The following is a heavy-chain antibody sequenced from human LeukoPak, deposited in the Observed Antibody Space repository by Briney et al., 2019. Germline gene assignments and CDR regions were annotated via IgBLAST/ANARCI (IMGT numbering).Heavy chain of an antibody. CDR3: ARVGREPNYYYGMDV. CDR2: ISSSSSYI. V-gene: IGHV3-21*03. J-gene: IGHJ6*02. D-gene: IGHD1-26*01. CDR1: GFTFSSYS. Sequence: GGSLRLSCAASGFTFSSYSMSWVRQAPGKGLEWVSSISSSSSYIYYADSVKGRFTISRDNAKNSLYLQMNSLRAEDTAVYYCARVGREPNYYYGMDVWGQGTTVTVSS.